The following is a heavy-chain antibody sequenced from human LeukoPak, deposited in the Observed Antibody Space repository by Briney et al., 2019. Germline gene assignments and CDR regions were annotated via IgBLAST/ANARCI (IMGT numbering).Heavy chain of an antibody. CDR1: GFTFSSYE. Sequence: GGTLSLSCAASGFTFSSYEMSWVRQAPGKGLEWVSYISSRSTTIYYADSVKGRFTISRDNAKNSLYLQMSSLRAEDTAVYYCARRLDCWGQGTLVTVSS. CDR2: ISSRSTTI. J-gene: IGHJ4*02. CDR3: ARRLDC. V-gene: IGHV3-48*01.